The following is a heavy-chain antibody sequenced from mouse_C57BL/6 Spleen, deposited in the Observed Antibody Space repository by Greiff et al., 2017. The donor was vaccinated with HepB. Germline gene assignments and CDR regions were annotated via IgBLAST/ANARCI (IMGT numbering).Heavy chain of an antibody. CDR1: GYTFTSYW. V-gene: IGHV1-64*01. Sequence: QVQLQQPGAELVKPGASVKLSCKASGYTFTSYWMHWVKQRPGQGLEWIGMIHPNSGSTNYNEKFKSKATLTVDKSSSTAYMQLSSLTSEDSAVYYCARSGDYDHLAYWGQGTLVTVSA. CDR3: ARSGDYDHLAY. D-gene: IGHD2-4*01. CDR2: IHPNSGST. J-gene: IGHJ3*01.